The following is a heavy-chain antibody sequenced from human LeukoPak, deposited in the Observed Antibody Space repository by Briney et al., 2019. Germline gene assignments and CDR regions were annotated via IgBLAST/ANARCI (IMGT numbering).Heavy chain of an antibody. Sequence: PGGSLRLSCAASGFSFSSYSMNWVRQAPGKGLEWVSSISSSSSYIHYADSVKGRFTISRDNAKKSLYLQMNSLGAEDTAVYYCARVMVDSYDILTGYAFDYWGQGIPVTVSS. CDR3: ARVMVDSYDILTGYAFDY. CDR2: ISSSSSYI. D-gene: IGHD3-9*01. J-gene: IGHJ4*02. CDR1: GFSFSSYS. V-gene: IGHV3-21*01.